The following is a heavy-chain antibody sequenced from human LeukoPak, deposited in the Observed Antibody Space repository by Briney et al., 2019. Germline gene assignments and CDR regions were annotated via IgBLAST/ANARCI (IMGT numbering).Heavy chain of an antibody. D-gene: IGHD6-13*01. CDR2: IHYSGST. Sequence: SETLSLTCTVSGGSISRYYWSWIRQSPGTGLGWIGYIHYSGSTNYNPSLKSRVIISIGTPNNHFSLNLTSVTAADTAVYYCARSPTRVSGMDVWGQGTTVTVSS. J-gene: IGHJ6*02. CDR1: GGSISRYY. CDR3: ARSPTRVSGMDV. V-gene: IGHV4-59*01.